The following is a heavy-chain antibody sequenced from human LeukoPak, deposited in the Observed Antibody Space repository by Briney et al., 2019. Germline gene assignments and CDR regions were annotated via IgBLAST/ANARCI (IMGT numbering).Heavy chain of an antibody. V-gene: IGHV1-2*02. CDR3: AREDSSSSMDV. Sequence: AASVKVSCKASGYTFTGYYMHWVRQAPGQGLEWMGWINPNSGGTNYAQKFQGRVTMTRDTSISTAYMELSSLRSEDTAVYYCAREDSSSSMDVWGKGTTVTVSS. CDR1: GYTFTGYY. CDR2: INPNSGGT. D-gene: IGHD6-6*01. J-gene: IGHJ6*04.